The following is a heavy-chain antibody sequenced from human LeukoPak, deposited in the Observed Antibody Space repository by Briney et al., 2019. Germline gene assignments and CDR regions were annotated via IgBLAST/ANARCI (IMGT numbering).Heavy chain of an antibody. Sequence: GGSLRLSCVASGFTFNSNWMNWVRQAPGKGLEWVANIKQDGSEKYYVDSVKGRFTISRDNAKNSLYLQMNSLRGEDTAVYYCMSKNAMIAWGQGTLVTVSS. D-gene: IGHD2-2*01. V-gene: IGHV3-7*01. CDR2: IKQDGSEK. CDR3: MSKNAMIA. J-gene: IGHJ4*02. CDR1: GFTFNSNW.